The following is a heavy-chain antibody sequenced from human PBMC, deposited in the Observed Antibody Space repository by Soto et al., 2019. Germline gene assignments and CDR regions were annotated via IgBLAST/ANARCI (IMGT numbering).Heavy chain of an antibody. CDR2: INPNSGGT. CDR1: GYTFTGYY. D-gene: IGHD3-3*01. Sequence: ASVKVSCKASGYTFTGYYMHWVRQAPGQGLEWMGWINPNSGGTNYAQKFQGWVTMTRDTSISTAYMELSRLRSDDTAVYYCARDSRVYYDFWSGPSLGYYYYGMDVWGQGTTVTVSS. J-gene: IGHJ6*02. CDR3: ARDSRVYYDFWSGPSLGYYYYGMDV. V-gene: IGHV1-2*04.